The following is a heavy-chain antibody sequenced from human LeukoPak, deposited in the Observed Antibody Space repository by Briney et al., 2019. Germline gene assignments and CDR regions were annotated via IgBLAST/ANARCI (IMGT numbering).Heavy chain of an antibody. CDR2: INPNSGGT. CDR3: ARDPREGVVVPAASFDP. V-gene: IGHV1-2*02. CDR1: GYTFTGYY. Sequence: VSVKVSCKASGYTFTGYYMHWVRQAPGQGLEWMGWINPNSGGTNYAQKFQGRVTMTRDTSISTAYMELSRLRSDDTAAYYCARDPREGVVVPAASFDPWGQGTLVTVSS. D-gene: IGHD2-2*01. J-gene: IGHJ5*02.